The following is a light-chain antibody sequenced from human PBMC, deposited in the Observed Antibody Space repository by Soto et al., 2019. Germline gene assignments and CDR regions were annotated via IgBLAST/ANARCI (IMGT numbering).Light chain of an antibody. CDR2: GAS. J-gene: IGKJ1*01. CDR3: QQYGSSPWT. CDR1: QSVSSSY. V-gene: IGKV3-20*01. Sequence: EIVLTQSPGTLSLSPGERATLSCRASQSVSSSYLAWYQQKPGQAPRLLLFGASSRATGIPDRFSGSGSGTDFTLTISRLEPEEFAVYYCQQYGSSPWTFGQGTEVEIK.